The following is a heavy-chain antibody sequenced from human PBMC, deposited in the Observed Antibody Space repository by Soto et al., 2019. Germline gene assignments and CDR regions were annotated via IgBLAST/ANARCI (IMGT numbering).Heavy chain of an antibody. CDR3: ARLLGNYGDWAFDF. Sequence: QLLLQESGPGLVKPSETLSLTCTVSGGSISDSSHYWAWIRQSPGKGLEWIASIHYDGRTYYYPPLRSRVTISVDTSRDQFSLNLSSVTATDTAVYYCARLLGNYGDWAFDFWGQGTLVTVSS. CDR2: IHYDGRT. CDR1: GGSISDSSHY. J-gene: IGHJ4*02. V-gene: IGHV4-39*01. D-gene: IGHD4-17*01.